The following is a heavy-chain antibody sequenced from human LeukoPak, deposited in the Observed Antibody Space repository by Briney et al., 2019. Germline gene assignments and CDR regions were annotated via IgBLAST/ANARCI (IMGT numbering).Heavy chain of an antibody. D-gene: IGHD6-13*01. CDR3: ARDPPRNSRRDPAGDFDY. CDR2: INAGNGNT. J-gene: IGHJ4*02. CDR1: GYTFTSYA. V-gene: IGHV1-3*01. Sequence: GASVKVSCKASGYTFTSYAMHWVRQAPGQRLEWMGWINAGNGNTKYSQKFQGRVTITRDTSASTAYMELSSLRSEDTAVYYCARDPPRNSRRDPAGDFDYWGQGTLVTVSS.